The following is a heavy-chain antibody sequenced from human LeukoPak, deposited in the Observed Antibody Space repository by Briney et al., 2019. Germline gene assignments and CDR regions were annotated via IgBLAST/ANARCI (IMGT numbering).Heavy chain of an antibody. Sequence: GGSLRLSCVASGFXFSDYYMSWIRQAPGKGLEWVSYISSSGSHTNYADSVTGRFTISRNNAKKSLHLQMNSLRAEDTAVYYCARHPDGSLSLDYWGQGTLVTVSS. CDR3: ARHPDGSLSLDY. CDR2: ISSSGSHT. CDR1: GFXFSDYY. D-gene: IGHD1-26*01. V-gene: IGHV3-11*03. J-gene: IGHJ4*02.